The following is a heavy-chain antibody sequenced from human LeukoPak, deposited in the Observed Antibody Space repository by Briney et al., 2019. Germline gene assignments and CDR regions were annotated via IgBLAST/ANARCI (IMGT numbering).Heavy chain of an antibody. CDR3: TIGLAGDWDAFDI. D-gene: IGHD6-19*01. Sequence: ASVKVSCKTSGYTFTTCAVHWVRQAPGQRLEWMRWIHADSGNTRYSQKLPGRVAIARDTSASTIYMELTSLRIEDTAVYFCTIGLAGDWDAFDIWGLGTMVTVSS. CDR2: IHADSGNT. CDR1: GYTFTTCA. V-gene: IGHV1-3*01. J-gene: IGHJ3*02.